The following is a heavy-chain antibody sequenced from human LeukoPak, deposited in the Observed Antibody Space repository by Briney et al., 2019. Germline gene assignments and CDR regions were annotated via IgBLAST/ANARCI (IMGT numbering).Heavy chain of an antibody. D-gene: IGHD5/OR15-5a*01. Sequence: GGSLRLSCAASGFTFSSYAMGWVRQAPGKGLEWVSAISGSGGSTYYADSVKGRFTISRDNSKNTLYLQMNSLRAEDTAVYYCAIYDRAPACFDYWGQGTLVTVSS. V-gene: IGHV3-23*01. J-gene: IGHJ4*02. CDR2: ISGSGGST. CDR3: AIYDRAPACFDY. CDR1: GFTFSSYA.